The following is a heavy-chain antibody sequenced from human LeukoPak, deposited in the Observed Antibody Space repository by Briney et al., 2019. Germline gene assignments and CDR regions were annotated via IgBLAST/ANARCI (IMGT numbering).Heavy chain of an antibody. J-gene: IGHJ4*02. CDR1: GYTFAGYY. Sequence: GASVKVSCKASGYTFAGYYMHWVRQAPGQGLEWMGWINPNSGGTNYAQKFQGRVTMTRDTSISTAYMELSRLRSDDTAVYYCARVGLLYDILTGYDYWGQGTLVTVSS. CDR3: ARVGLLYDILTGYDY. V-gene: IGHV1-2*02. CDR2: INPNSGGT. D-gene: IGHD3-9*01.